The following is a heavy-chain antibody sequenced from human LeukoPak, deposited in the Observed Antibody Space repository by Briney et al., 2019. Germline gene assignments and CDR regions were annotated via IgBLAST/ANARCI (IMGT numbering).Heavy chain of an antibody. J-gene: IGHJ4*02. D-gene: IGHD3-22*01. CDR2: IYSGGST. Sequence: GGSLRLSCAASGFTVSSNYMSWVRQAPGKGLEWVSVIYSGGSTYYADSVKGRFTISRDNSKNTLYLQMNSLRAEDTAVYYCARGAFDYYDSSGLYYFDYWGQGTLVTVSS. V-gene: IGHV3-53*01. CDR3: ARGAFDYYDSSGLYYFDY. CDR1: GFTVSSNY.